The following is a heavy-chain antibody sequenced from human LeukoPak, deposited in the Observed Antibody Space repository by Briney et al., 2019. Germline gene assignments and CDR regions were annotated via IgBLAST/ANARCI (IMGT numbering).Heavy chain of an antibody. J-gene: IGHJ3*02. V-gene: IGHV4-34*01. D-gene: IGHD4-17*01. CDR3: ASPIYGDYSENGFDI. CDR1: GGSFSGYY. Sequence: SETLSLTCAVYGGSFSGYYWSWIRQPPGKGLEWIGEINHSGNTNYNPSLKSRVTILVDTSKNQFSLKLNSVTAADTAVYYCASPIYGDYSENGFDIWGQGTMVTVSS. CDR2: INHSGNT.